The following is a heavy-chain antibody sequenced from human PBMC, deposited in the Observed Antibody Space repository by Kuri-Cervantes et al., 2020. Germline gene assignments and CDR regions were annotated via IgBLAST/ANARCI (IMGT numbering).Heavy chain of an antibody. J-gene: IGHJ3*02. V-gene: IGHV4-39*07. D-gene: IGHD3-16*02. Sequence: SETLSLTCTVSGGSISSSSYYWGWIRQPPGKGLEWIGEINHSGSTNYNPSLKSRVTISVDTSKNQFSLKLSSVTAADTAVYYCARGRNRYYDYIWGSYRYVAFDIWGQGTMVTVSS. CDR1: GGSISSSSYY. CDR3: ARGRNRYYDYIWGSYRYVAFDI. CDR2: INHSGST.